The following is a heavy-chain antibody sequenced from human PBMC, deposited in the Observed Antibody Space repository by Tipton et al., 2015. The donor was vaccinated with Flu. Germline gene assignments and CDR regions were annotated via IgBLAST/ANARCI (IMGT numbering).Heavy chain of an antibody. CDR1: GASVSSNVYY. Sequence: GASVSSNVYYWAWIRQPPGEKLGWLGYIYYSDTTNYNPSLQSRVASSPDTSKNQFSLELSSVTAADTAVYYCARRDFSNYVSEPKNWFDTWGQGTLVTVSS. CDR2: IYYSDTT. V-gene: IGHV4-61*08. J-gene: IGHJ5*02. CDR3: ARRDFSNYVSEPKNWFDT. D-gene: IGHD4-11*01.